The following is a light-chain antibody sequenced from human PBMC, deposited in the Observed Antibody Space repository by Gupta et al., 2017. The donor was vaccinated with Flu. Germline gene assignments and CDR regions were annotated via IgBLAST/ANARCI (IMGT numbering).Light chain of an antibody. CDR1: NSNIGPNY. Sequence: QSVLTQPPSVSAAPGQKVTISCSGSNSNIGPNYVSWYQQHPGTAPKLLIYDNNKRPSGIPDRFSGSKSGTSATLGITGLQTGDEADYYCGTWDHSLNNGRVFGGGTKLTVL. J-gene: IGLJ3*02. CDR2: DNN. CDR3: GTWDHSLNNGRV. V-gene: IGLV1-51*02.